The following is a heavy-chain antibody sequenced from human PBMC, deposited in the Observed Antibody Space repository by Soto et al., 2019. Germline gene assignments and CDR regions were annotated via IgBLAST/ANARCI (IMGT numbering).Heavy chain of an antibody. D-gene: IGHD4-17*01. Sequence: QVQLVQSGAEVKKPGASVKVSCKASGYTFTNYDINWVRQASGQGLEWVGWLNPKSGYTGFAGKFQGRVTMPRNKFISTADMELRSLTSEDTAVYYCSRTHGDLDYWGQGNLFTVSS. CDR1: GYTFTNYD. J-gene: IGHJ4*02. V-gene: IGHV1-8*01. CDR3: SRTHGDLDY. CDR2: LNPKSGYT.